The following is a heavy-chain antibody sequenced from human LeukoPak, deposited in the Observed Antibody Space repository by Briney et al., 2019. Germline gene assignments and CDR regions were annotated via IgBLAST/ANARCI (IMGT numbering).Heavy chain of an antibody. CDR2: INKDGSEE. CDR3: ARWPHCQDF. Sequence: GGSLRLSCAASGFTFSDFYMSWVRQAPGKGLEWVANINKDGSEEKYVDSVKGRFTISRDDAKNSLYLQMSSLRADDTAVYYCARWPHCQDFWGRGTRVTVSS. CDR1: GFTFSDFY. J-gene: IGHJ4*02. V-gene: IGHV3-7*03.